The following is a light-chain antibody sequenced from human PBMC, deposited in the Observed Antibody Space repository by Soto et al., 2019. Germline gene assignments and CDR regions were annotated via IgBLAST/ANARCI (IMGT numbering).Light chain of an antibody. CDR2: GAS. V-gene: IGKV3-15*01. Sequence: DIVMTQSPATLSVSPGERATLSCRASQSVSSKLAWYQQKPGQGPRLLIYGASTRATGIPARFSGSGSGTEFTLTISSLQSEDFAVYYCQHYSTWVWTFGQGTKVEIK. J-gene: IGKJ1*01. CDR1: QSVSSK. CDR3: QHYSTWVWT.